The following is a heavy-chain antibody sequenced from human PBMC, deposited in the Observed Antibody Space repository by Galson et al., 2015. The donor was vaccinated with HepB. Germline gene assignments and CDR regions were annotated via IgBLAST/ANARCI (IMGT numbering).Heavy chain of an antibody. CDR2: ISYDGSNK. V-gene: IGHV3-30*18. CDR3: AKVYDSSGYYLHDAFDI. Sequence: SLRLSCAASGFTFSSYGMHWVRQAPGKGLEWVAVISYDGSNKYYADSVKGRFTISRDNSKNTQYLQMNSLRAEDTAVYYCAKVYDSSGYYLHDAFDIWGQGTMVTVSS. J-gene: IGHJ3*02. CDR1: GFTFSSYG. D-gene: IGHD3-22*01.